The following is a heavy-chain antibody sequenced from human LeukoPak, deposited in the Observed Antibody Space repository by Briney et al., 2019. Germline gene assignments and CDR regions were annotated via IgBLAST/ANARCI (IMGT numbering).Heavy chain of an antibody. CDR3: ARTGITGTTRDAFDI. V-gene: IGHV5-51*01. CDR1: GYSFTNYW. CDR2: IYPGDSET. J-gene: IGHJ3*02. D-gene: IGHD1-20*01. Sequence: GESLKISCKGSGYSFTNYWIGWVRQMPGKGLEWMGIIYPGDSETRYSPSFQGQVTISADKSISTAYLQWSSLKASDTAMYYCARTGITGTTRDAFDIWGQGTMVTVSS.